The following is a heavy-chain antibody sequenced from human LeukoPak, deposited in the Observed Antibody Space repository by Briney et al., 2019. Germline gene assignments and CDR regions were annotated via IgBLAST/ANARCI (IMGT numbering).Heavy chain of an antibody. Sequence: GGSLRLSCAASGFTFSSYGMHWVRQAPGKGLEWVAVIWYDGSNKYYADSVKGRFTISRDNSKNTLYLQMSSLRAEDTAVYYCARDARRYFDWLGYWGQGTLVTVSS. V-gene: IGHV3-33*01. J-gene: IGHJ4*02. CDR2: IWYDGSNK. D-gene: IGHD3-9*01. CDR1: GFTFSSYG. CDR3: ARDARRYFDWLGY.